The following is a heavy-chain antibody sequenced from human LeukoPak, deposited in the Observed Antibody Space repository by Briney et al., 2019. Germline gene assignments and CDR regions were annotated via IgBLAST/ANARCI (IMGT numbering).Heavy chain of an antibody. Sequence: SQTLSLTCTVSGGSLSSGDYYWSWIRQPPGKGLEWIGYIYYSGSTYYNPSLKSRVTISVDTSKNQFPLKLSSVTAADTAVYYCASLGYCSSTSCFRTPGDYWGQGTLVTVSS. J-gene: IGHJ4*02. V-gene: IGHV4-30-4*08. CDR2: IYYSGST. CDR1: GGSLSSGDYY. CDR3: ASLGYCSSTSCFRTPGDY. D-gene: IGHD2-2*01.